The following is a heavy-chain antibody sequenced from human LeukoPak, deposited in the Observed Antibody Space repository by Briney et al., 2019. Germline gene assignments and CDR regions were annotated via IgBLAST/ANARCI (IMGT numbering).Heavy chain of an antibody. CDR1: GFTVITND. CDR2: LYSDGNT. J-gene: IGHJ4*02. D-gene: IGHD1-14*01. V-gene: IGHV3-53*01. Sequence: GGSLRLSCAASGFTVITNDMTWVRQAPGKGLEWVSVLYSDGNTKYADSVQGRFTISRDNSKNTLYLEMNSLSPDDTDVYYCARGVEPLAANTLAYWGQGTLVTVSS. CDR3: ARGVEPLAANTLAY.